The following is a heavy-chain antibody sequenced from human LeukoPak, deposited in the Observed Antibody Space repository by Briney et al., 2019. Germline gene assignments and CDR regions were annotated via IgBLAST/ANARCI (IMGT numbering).Heavy chain of an antibody. CDR1: GGSFSGYY. D-gene: IGHD6-13*01. Sequence: SETLSLTCAVYGGSFSGYYWSWIRQPPGKGLEWIGEINHSGSTNYNPSLKSRVTISVDTSKNQFSLKLSSVTAADTAVYYCARVQDPYSSSWVYFDYWGQGTLVTVSS. J-gene: IGHJ4*02. V-gene: IGHV4-34*01. CDR3: ARVQDPYSSSWVYFDY. CDR2: INHSGST.